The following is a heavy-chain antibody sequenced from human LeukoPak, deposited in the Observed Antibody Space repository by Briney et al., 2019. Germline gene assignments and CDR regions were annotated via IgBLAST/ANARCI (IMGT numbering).Heavy chain of an antibody. D-gene: IGHD3-10*01. V-gene: IGHV1-8*01. J-gene: IGHJ4*02. Sequence: ASVTVSCKVSGYTFINYDINWVRHVTGQGLEWMGWTNPKSGNTGYAQKFQGRVTMTRNTSISTAYMELSSLRSEDTAVYYCARGPNMIRGVIIKPVDYWGQGTLVTVSS. CDR1: GYTFINYD. CDR2: TNPKSGNT. CDR3: ARGPNMIRGVIIKPVDY.